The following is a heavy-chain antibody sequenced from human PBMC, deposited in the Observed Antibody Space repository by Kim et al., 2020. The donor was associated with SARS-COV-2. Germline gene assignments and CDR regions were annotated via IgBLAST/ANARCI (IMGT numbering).Heavy chain of an antibody. Sequence: GGSLRLSCVASGFTFSRYWMTWVRQAPGKGLEWVANIKDDGSEKNYVDSVRGRFTISRDNAKDTLYLEMNGLGAGDTAVYYCVRVRRIGEWREVFYHYGLDVWGQGTTVNVSS. CDR1: GFTFSRYW. J-gene: IGHJ6*01. D-gene: IGHD3-3*01. CDR2: IKDDGSEK. CDR3: VRVRRIGEWREVFYHYGLDV. V-gene: IGHV3-7*01.